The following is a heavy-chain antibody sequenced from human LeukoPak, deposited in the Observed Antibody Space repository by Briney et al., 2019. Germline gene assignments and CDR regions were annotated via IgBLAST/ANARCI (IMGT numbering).Heavy chain of an antibody. Sequence: PGGSLRLSCAASGFTFSSYWMHWVRQARGKGLVGVSRINSNESSTSYADSVKGRFTNSRDNAKNTLYLQMNSLTAEDTAVYYCARDPSYSSGWYDYWGQGTLVTVSS. J-gene: IGHJ4*02. CDR2: INSNESST. CDR1: GFTFSSYW. CDR3: ARDPSYSSGWYDY. V-gene: IGHV3-74*01. D-gene: IGHD6-19*01.